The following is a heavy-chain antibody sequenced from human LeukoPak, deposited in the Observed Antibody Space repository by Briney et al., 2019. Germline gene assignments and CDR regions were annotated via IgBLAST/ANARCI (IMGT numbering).Heavy chain of an antibody. Sequence: GGSLRLSCAASGFTFSSYAMSRVRQAPGKGLEWVSAISGSGGSTYYADSVKGRFTISRDNSKNTLYLQMNSLRAVDTAVYYCAKGIKAAAVNYFDYWGQGTLVTVSS. CDR3: AKGIKAAAVNYFDY. D-gene: IGHD6-13*01. CDR2: ISGSGGST. CDR1: GFTFSSYA. J-gene: IGHJ4*02. V-gene: IGHV3-23*01.